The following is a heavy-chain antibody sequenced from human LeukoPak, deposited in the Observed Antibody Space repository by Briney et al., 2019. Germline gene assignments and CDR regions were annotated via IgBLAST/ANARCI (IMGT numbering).Heavy chain of an antibody. CDR1: GYTLTELS. CDR2: FDPEDGET. D-gene: IGHD6-19*01. CDR3: ATVTTSSSGLGGYFDY. Sequence: GASVKVSCKVSGYTLTELSMHWVRQAPGKGLEWMGGFDPEDGETIYAQKFQGRVTMTEDTSTDTAYMELSSLRSEDTAVYYCATVTTSSSGLGGYFDYWSQGTLVTVSS. J-gene: IGHJ4*02. V-gene: IGHV1-24*01.